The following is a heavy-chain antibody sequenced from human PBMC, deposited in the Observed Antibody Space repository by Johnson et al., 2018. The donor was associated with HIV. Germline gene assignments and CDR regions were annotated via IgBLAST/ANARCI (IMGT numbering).Heavy chain of an antibody. V-gene: IGHV3-30*18. D-gene: IGHD3-22*01. Sequence: QVQLVESGGGVVQPGRSLRLSCAASGFNFRTYGMHWVRQAPGKGLEWVAVVSYDGSNKYYADSVKGRFTISRDNSKNTLYLQMNSLRAGDTAVYYCAKDRGGYYDSSGYGAVDIWGQGTMVTVSS. CDR2: VSYDGSNK. CDR1: GFNFRTYG. J-gene: IGHJ3*02. CDR3: AKDRGGYYDSSGYGAVDI.